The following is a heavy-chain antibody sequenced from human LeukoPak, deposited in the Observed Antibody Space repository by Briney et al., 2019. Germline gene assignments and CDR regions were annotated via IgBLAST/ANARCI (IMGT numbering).Heavy chain of an antibody. CDR2: IYTSGST. V-gene: IGHV4-4*07. CDR3: ARESSEDIVVVPAASDWYYFDY. CDR1: GGSISSYY. Sequence: ETLSLTCTVSGGSISSYYWSWIRQPAGKGLEWIGRIYTSGSTNYNPSLKSRVTMSVDTSKYQFSLKLSSVTAADTAVYYCARESSEDIVVVPAASDWYYFDYWGQGTLVTVSS. D-gene: IGHD2-2*01. J-gene: IGHJ4*02.